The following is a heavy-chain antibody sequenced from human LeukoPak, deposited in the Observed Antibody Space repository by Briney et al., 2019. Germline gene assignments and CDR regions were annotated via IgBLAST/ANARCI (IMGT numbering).Heavy chain of an antibody. CDR1: GGSISSYY. J-gene: IGHJ5*02. V-gene: IGHV4-4*07. D-gene: IGHD3-10*01. CDR3: AGIPSMVRGVMRFDP. CDR2: IHTSGST. Sequence: PSETLSLTCSVSGGSISSYYWSWIRQPAGKGLEWIGRIHTSGSTNYNPSLKSRVTMSGDTSKNQFSLKLSSVTAADTAMYYCAGIPSMVRGVMRFDPWGQGTLVTVSS.